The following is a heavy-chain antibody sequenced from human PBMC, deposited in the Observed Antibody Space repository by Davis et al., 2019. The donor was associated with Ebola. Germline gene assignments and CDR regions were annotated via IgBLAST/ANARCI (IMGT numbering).Heavy chain of an antibody. D-gene: IGHD2/OR15-2a*01. CDR2: ISAYNGNT. CDR1: SYTFTSYG. J-gene: IGHJ2*01. V-gene: IGHV1-18*01. CDR3: ARDAVVIVPNDIAGWYFDL. Sequence: ASVKVSCKASSYTFTSYGISWVRQAPGQGLEWMGWISAYNGNTNYAQKLQGRVTMTRDTSISTVYMELSRLGSDDTAVYYCARDAVVIVPNDIAGWYFDLWGRGTLVTVSS.